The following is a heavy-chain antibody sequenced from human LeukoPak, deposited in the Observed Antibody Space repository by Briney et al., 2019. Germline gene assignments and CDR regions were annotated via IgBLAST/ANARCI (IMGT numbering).Heavy chain of an antibody. D-gene: IGHD3-9*01. V-gene: IGHV4-34*01. CDR3: ARRPRLRYFDWTTYYFDY. Sequence: GSLRLSCGGSGFTLSSYWMHWVRQGPGKGLEWIGEINHSGSTNYNPSLKSRVTISVDTSKNQFSLKLSSVTAADTAVYYCARRPRLRYFDWTTYYFDYWGQGTLVTVSS. CDR1: GFTLSSYW. J-gene: IGHJ4*02. CDR2: INHSGST.